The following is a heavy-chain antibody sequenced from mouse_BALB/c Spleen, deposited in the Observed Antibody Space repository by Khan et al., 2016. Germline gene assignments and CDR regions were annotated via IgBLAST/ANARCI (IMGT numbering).Heavy chain of an antibody. CDR1: GFTFSSYG. CDR2: INSNGGST. Sequence: EVELVESGGGLVQPGGSLKLSCAASGFTFSSYGMSWVRQTPDKRLELVATINSNGGSTYYPDSVKGRFTISRDNAKNPLYLQMSSLKSEDTAMYYWARRDGAYWGQGTLVTVSA. V-gene: IGHV5-6-3*01. J-gene: IGHJ3*01. D-gene: IGHD3-3*01. CDR3: ARRDGAY.